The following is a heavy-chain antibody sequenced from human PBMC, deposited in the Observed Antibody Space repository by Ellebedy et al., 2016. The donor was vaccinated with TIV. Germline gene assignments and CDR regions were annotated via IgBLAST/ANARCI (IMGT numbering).Heavy chain of an antibody. J-gene: IGHJ4*02. D-gene: IGHD2-2*03. CDR3: ARDLMIWIVDY. CDR2: INAGNGNT. CDR1: GYTFTSYA. V-gene: IGHV1-3*01. Sequence: AASVKVSCKASGYTFTSYAMHWVRQAPGQRLEWMGWINAGNGNTKYSQKFQGRVTITRDTSASTAYMELSSLRSEDTAVYYCARDLMIWIVDYWGQGTLVTVSS.